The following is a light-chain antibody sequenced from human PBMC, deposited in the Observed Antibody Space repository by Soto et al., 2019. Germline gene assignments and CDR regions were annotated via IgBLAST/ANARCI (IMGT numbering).Light chain of an antibody. CDR2: GAS. Sequence: EIVLTQSPGTLPLSPGERATLSCRASQSVSSNNLAWYQQRPGQAPRVVIYGASTRATGIPERFSGSGSGTAFTLTISRLEPEDFAVYYCQQYGRSPFTFGPGTKVDIK. V-gene: IGKV3-20*01. CDR1: QSVSSNN. J-gene: IGKJ3*01. CDR3: QQYGRSPFT.